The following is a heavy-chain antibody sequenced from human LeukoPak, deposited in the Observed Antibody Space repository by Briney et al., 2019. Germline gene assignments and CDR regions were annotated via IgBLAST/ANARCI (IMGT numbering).Heavy chain of an antibody. CDR2: ISAYNGNT. J-gene: IGHJ4*02. V-gene: IGHV1-18*01. CDR1: GYTFTSYG. D-gene: IGHD3-22*01. CDR3: AREMGSSGYDY. Sequence: GASVKVSCKASGYTFTSYGISWVRQAPGQGLEWMGWISAYNGNTNYAQKFQGRVTITADESTSTAYMELSSLRSEDTAVYYCAREMGSSGYDYWGQGTLVTVSS.